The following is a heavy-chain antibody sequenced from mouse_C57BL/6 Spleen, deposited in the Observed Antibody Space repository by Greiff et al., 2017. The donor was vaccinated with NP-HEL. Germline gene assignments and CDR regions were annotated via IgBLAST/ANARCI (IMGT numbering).Heavy chain of an antibody. CDR2: ISSGSSTI. Sequence: EVKLVESGGGLVKPGGSLKLSCAASGFTFSDYGMHWVRQAPEKGLEWVAYISSGSSTIYYADTVKGRFTISRDNAKNTLFLQMTSLRSEDTAMYYCAREGGYDPWYYFDYWGQGTTLTVSS. CDR1: GFTFSDYG. D-gene: IGHD2-2*01. V-gene: IGHV5-17*01. J-gene: IGHJ2*01. CDR3: AREGGYDPWYYFDY.